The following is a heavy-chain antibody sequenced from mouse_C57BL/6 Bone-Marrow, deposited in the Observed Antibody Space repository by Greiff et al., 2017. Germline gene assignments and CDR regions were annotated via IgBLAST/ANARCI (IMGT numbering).Heavy chain of an antibody. J-gene: IGHJ2*01. CDR2: IYPGDGDT. Sequence: QVQLQQSGPELVKPGASVKISCKASGYAFSSSWMNWVKQRPGKGLEWIGRIYPGDGDTNYNGKFKGKATLTADKSSSTAYMQLSSLTSEDSAVSFCARSQDSSSSDSCGQGTTLTVSS. D-gene: IGHD3-2*02. CDR1: GYAFSSSW. V-gene: IGHV1-82*01. CDR3: ARSQDSSSSDS.